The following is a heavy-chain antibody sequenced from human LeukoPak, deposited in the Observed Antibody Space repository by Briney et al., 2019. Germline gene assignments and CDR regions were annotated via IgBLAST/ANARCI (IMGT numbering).Heavy chain of an antibody. CDR3: ARVAGYGETPDY. CDR1: GFTFSSYA. Sequence: PGGSLRLSCAASGFTFSSYAMSWVRQAPGKGLEWVSAISGSGGSIYYADSVKGRFTISRDNAKNSLYLQMNSLRAEDTAVYYCARVAGYGETPDYWGQGTLVTVSS. V-gene: IGHV3-23*01. CDR2: ISGSGGSI. D-gene: IGHD4-17*01. J-gene: IGHJ4*02.